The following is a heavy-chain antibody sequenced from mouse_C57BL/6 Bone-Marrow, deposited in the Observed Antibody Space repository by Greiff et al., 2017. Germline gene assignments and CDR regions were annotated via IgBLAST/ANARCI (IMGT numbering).Heavy chain of an antibody. CDR1: GFTFSSYA. D-gene: IGHD1-1*01. CDR3: ARDYYYGSSSWDY. Sequence: EVKLVESGGGLVKPGGSLKLSCAASGFTFSSYAMSWVRQTPEKRLEWVATISDGGSYTYYPDNVKGRFTISRDNAKNNLYLQMSHLKSEDTAMYYCARDYYYGSSSWDYWGQGTTLTVSS. CDR2: ISDGGSYT. V-gene: IGHV5-4*01. J-gene: IGHJ2*01.